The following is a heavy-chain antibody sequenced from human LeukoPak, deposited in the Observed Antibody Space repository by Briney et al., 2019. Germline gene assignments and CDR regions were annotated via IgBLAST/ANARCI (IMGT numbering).Heavy chain of an antibody. CDR3: ARAFRHSSSFPPYFDY. CDR1: GGSFSGYY. V-gene: IGHV4-34*01. Sequence: SETLSLTCAVYGGSFSGYYWSWIRQPPGKGLEWIGEINHSGSTNYNPSLKSRVTISVDTSKNQFSLKLSSVTAADTAVYYCARAFRHSSSFPPYFDYWGQGTLVTVSS. D-gene: IGHD6-6*01. CDR2: INHSGST. J-gene: IGHJ4*02.